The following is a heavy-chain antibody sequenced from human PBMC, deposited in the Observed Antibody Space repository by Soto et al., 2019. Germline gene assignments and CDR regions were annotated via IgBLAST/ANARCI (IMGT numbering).Heavy chain of an antibody. V-gene: IGHV3-33*01. CDR2: IWYDGSNK. CDR3: ARDQQWLVRFYFDF. Sequence: QVQLVESGGGVVQPRNSLRLSCAASGFTFSSYGMHWVRQAPGKGLEWVAVIWYDGSNKYYADSVKGRFTISRDNSKNTLYLQLNSLRAEDTAVYYCARDQQWLVRFYFDFWGQGTLVTVSS. CDR1: GFTFSSYG. D-gene: IGHD6-19*01. J-gene: IGHJ4*02.